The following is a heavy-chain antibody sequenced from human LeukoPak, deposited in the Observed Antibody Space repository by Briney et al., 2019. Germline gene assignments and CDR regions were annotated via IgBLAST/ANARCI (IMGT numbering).Heavy chain of an antibody. V-gene: IGHV3-74*01. CDR3: ARAGFYNGLDY. J-gene: IGHJ4*02. CDR2: IKTDGSTV. Sequence: PGGSLRLSCTASGFTFSSYWMHWVRQAPGKGLVWVSHIKTDGSTVSYADSVKGRFTISRDNAKNTLYLQMNSLRAEDTAAYFCARAGFYNGLDYWGQGTLVTASS. D-gene: IGHD2-8*01. CDR1: GFTFSSYW.